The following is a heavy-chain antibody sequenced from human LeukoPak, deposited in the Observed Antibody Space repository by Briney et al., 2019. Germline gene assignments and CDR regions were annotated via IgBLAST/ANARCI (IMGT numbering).Heavy chain of an antibody. V-gene: IGHV3-23*01. CDR2: ISGSGSST. D-gene: IGHD6-19*01. CDR1: EFTFSGYA. J-gene: IGHJ4*02. CDR3: AKDREYSSGWYGGRGDRFDY. Sequence: PGGSLRLSCAASEFTFSGYAMSWVRQAPGKGLEWVSTISGSGSSTYYADSVKGRFTISRDNSKNTLYLQMNSLRAEDAAVYYCAKDREYSSGWYGGRGDRFDYWGQGTLVTASS.